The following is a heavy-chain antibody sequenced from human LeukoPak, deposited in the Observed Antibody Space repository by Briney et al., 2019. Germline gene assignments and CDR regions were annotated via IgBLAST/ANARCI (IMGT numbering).Heavy chain of an antibody. J-gene: IGHJ3*02. V-gene: IGHV4-39*07. CDR1: GGSISSSSYY. D-gene: IGHD3-10*01. CDR3: ARDLIVRGAFDI. Sequence: PSETLSLTCTVSGGSISSSSYYWGWIRQPPGKGLEWIGSIYYSGSTYYNPSLKSRVTISVDTSKNQFSLKLSSVTAADTAVYYCARDLIVRGAFDIWGQGTMVTVSS. CDR2: IYYSGST.